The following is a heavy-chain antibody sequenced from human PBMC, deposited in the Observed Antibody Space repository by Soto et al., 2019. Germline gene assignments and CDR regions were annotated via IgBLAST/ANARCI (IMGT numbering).Heavy chain of an antibody. J-gene: IGHJ4*02. CDR3: AFDYGDYRFFDY. CDR1: GYTFTSYG. D-gene: IGHD4-17*01. Sequence: ASVKVSCKASGYTFTSYGISWVRQAPGQGLEWMGWISAYNGNTNYAQKLQGRVTMTTDTSTSTAYMELRSLRSGDTAVYYCAFDYGDYRFFDYWGQGTLVTVSS. V-gene: IGHV1-18*04. CDR2: ISAYNGNT.